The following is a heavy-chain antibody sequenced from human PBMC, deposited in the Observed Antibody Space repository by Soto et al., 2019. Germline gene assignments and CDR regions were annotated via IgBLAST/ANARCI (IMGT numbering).Heavy chain of an antibody. J-gene: IGHJ6*03. V-gene: IGHV3-21*01. Sequence: GGSLRLSCAASGFTFSSYSMNWVRQAPGKGLEWVSSISSSSSYIYYADSVKGRFTISRDNAKNSLYLQMNSLRAEDTAVYYCARDFNDFWSGYSGGSYYYYMDVWGKGTTVTVSS. CDR3: ARDFNDFWSGYSGGSYYYYMDV. CDR2: ISSSSSYI. D-gene: IGHD3-3*01. CDR1: GFTFSSYS.